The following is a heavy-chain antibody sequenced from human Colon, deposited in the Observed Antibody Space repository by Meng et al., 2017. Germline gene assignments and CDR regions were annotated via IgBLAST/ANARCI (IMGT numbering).Heavy chain of an antibody. CDR1: GGSISSSQG. CDR2: IYLGGSP. Sequence: GPGRVGPSGTLSLTCEVSGGSISSSQGWSWVRQPPGKGLEWIGQIYLGGSPAYSPSLESRITMSVDKSNNQFSLRLRSVTAADTAVYYCARHGGWHFDYWGQGTLVTVSS. V-gene: IGHV4-4*02. D-gene: IGHD6-19*01. J-gene: IGHJ4*02. CDR3: ARHGGWHFDY.